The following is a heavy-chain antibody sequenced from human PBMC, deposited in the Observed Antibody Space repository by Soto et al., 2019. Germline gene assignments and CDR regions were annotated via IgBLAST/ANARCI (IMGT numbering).Heavy chain of an antibody. CDR2: IYYSGST. CDR3: ARRDIAVNAFDI. D-gene: IGHD6-19*01. V-gene: IGHV4-39*01. CDR1: GGSISSSSYY. Sequence: QLQLQESGPGLVKPSETLSLACTVSGGSISSSSYYWGWIRQPPGKGLEWIGNIYYSGSTYYNPSLKSRVTISVDTSKNQFSLKLSSVTATDTAVYYCARRDIAVNAFDIWGQGTMVTVSS. J-gene: IGHJ3*02.